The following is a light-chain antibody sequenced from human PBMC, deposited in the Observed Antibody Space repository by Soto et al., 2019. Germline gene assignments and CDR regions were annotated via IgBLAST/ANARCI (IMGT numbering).Light chain of an antibody. CDR1: GRDIGGYDY. V-gene: IGLV2-14*01. CDR2: DIN. Sequence: QSALTQTASVSGSPGQSITISCTGTGRDIGGYDYVSWYQQHPGKAPKLMIYDINHRPSGISDRFSGSRSGITGSLTISGLQAEDEADYYCSSYATGGIILFGGGTKLTVL. CDR3: SSYATGGIIL. J-gene: IGLJ2*01.